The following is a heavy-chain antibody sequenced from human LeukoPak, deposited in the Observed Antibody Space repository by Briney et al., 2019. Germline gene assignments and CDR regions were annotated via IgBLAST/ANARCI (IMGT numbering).Heavy chain of an antibody. D-gene: IGHD1-26*01. Sequence: GGSLRLSCAASGFTFSSYWMSWVRQAPGKGLEWVANIKQDGSERYYVDSVKGRFTISRDNAKNSLYLQMNSLRAEDTAVYYCARDVCMWVCDYWGQGTLVTVSS. J-gene: IGHJ4*02. V-gene: IGHV3-7*01. CDR2: IKQDGSER. CDR3: ARDVCMWVCDY. CDR1: GFTFSSYW.